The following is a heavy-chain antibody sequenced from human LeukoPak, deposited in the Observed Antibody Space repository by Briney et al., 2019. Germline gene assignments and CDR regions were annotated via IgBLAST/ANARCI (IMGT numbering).Heavy chain of an antibody. CDR1: GFTFSSYW. CDR3: AKRAMVRGVAPYDAFDI. CDR2: ISGSGITI. J-gene: IGHJ3*02. V-gene: IGHV3-23*01. D-gene: IGHD3-10*01. Sequence: GGSLRLSCEASGFTFSSYWMTWVRQAPGKGLEWVSTISGSGITIYYADSVKGRVTISRDTSKNTLYLQMHSLRAEDTAVYYCAKRAMVRGVAPYDAFDIWGQGTKVTVSS.